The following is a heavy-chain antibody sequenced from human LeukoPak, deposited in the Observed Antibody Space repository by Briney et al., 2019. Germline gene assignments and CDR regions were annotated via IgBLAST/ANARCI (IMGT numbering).Heavy chain of an antibody. CDR3: ARHRFASAVILDY. Sequence: SETLSLTCSVSGGAVTSFYWSWIRQSPGKGLEWIGYFYYSGSTKYNPSLKSRVTMSGDTSKNHLSLKLRSVTAADTAMYYRARHRFASAVILDYWGQGDPVTVSS. CDR1: GGAVTSFY. V-gene: IGHV4-59*08. CDR2: FYYSGST. J-gene: IGHJ4*02. D-gene: IGHD2-21*02.